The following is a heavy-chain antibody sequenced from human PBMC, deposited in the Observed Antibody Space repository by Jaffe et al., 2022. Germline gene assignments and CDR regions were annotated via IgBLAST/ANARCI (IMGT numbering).Heavy chain of an antibody. CDR2: INHSGST. CDR3: ARGGLRYFDWFTPYYFDY. Sequence: QVQLQQWGAGLLKPSETLSLTCAVYGGSFSGYYWSWIRQPPGKGLEWIGEINHSGSTNYNPSLKSRVTISVDTSKNQFSLKLSSVTAADTAVYYCARGGLRYFDWFTPYYFDYWGQGTLVTVSS. V-gene: IGHV4-34*01. D-gene: IGHD3-9*01. CDR1: GGSFSGYY. J-gene: IGHJ4*02.